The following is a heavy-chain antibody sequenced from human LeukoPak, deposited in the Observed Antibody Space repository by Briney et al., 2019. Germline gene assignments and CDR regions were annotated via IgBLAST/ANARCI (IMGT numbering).Heavy chain of an antibody. V-gene: IGHV3-23*01. D-gene: IGHD3-16*02. Sequence: GGSLRLSCAASGFTFSSYAMSWVRQAPGKGLEWVSAISGSGGSTYYADSVKGRFTISRDNSKNTLYLQMNSLRAEDTAVYYCAKWMQYYDYVWGSYHLAFDIWGQGTMVTVSS. CDR2: ISGSGGST. CDR1: GFTFSSYA. J-gene: IGHJ3*02. CDR3: AKWMQYYDYVWGSYHLAFDI.